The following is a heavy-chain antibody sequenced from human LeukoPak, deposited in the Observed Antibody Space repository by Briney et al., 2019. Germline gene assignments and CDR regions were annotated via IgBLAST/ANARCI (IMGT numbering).Heavy chain of an antibody. CDR3: AKDLGYYDSSGYFDY. CDR2: IGAGGTFT. D-gene: IGHD3-22*01. V-gene: IGHV3-23*01. CDR1: GFTFSSYA. J-gene: IGHJ4*02. Sequence: PGGSLRLSCTASGFTFSSYAMNWVRQAPGKGLEWVSGIGAGGTFTYYADSVKGRFTISRDNSKNTLYLQMNSLRAEDTAVYYCAKDLGYYDSSGYFDYWGQGTLVTVSS.